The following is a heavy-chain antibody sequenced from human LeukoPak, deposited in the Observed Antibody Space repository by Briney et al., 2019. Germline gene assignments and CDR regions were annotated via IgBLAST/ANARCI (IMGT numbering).Heavy chain of an antibody. Sequence: GGSLRLSCAASGFTFSSYEMNWVRQAPGKGLEWVSYISSSGSTIYYADSVKGRFTISRDNAKNSLYLQMNTLRPEDTAMYYCAKKAPFGSVGRRPFDYWGQGTLVTVSS. J-gene: IGHJ4*02. CDR2: ISSSGSTI. CDR1: GFTFSSYE. V-gene: IGHV3-48*03. D-gene: IGHD2-15*01. CDR3: AKKAPFGSVGRRPFDY.